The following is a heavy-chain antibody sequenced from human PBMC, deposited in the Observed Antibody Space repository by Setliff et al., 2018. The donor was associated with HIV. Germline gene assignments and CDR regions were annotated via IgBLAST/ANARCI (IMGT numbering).Heavy chain of an antibody. V-gene: IGHV5-51*01. Sequence: GESLKISCKASGYSFTGYWIGGARQMPGKGLEWMGIIYPGDSDTRYSPSFQGQVTISADKSISTAYLQWSSLKASDTAMYYCASLSGYSGDAFDVWGQGTMVTVSS. D-gene: IGHD3-22*01. CDR1: GYSFTGYW. J-gene: IGHJ3*01. CDR2: IYPGDSDT. CDR3: ASLSGYSGDAFDV.